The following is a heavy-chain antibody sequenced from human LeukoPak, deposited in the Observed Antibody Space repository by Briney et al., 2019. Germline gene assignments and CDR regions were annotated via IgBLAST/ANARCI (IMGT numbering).Heavy chain of an antibody. CDR2: IIPIFGTA. V-gene: IGHV1-69*05. D-gene: IGHD3-16*01. Sequence: SSVKVSCKASGGTFSSYAISWVRQAPGQGLELMGRIIPIFGTANYAQKFQGRVTITTDESTSTAYMELSSLRSEDTAVYYCARDKFGDSPNFDYWGQGALVTVSS. CDR1: GGTFSSYA. J-gene: IGHJ4*02. CDR3: ARDKFGDSPNFDY.